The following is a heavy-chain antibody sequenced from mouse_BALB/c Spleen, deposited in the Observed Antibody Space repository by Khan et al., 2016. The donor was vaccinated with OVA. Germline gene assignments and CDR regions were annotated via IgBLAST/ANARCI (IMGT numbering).Heavy chain of an antibody. CDR2: ISSSGNT. V-gene: IGHV3-2*02. Sequence: VQLKESGPGLVKPSQSLSLTCTVTGYSITSEFAWNWIRQFPGNKLEWMGYISSSGNTRYNPSLKSLISITRDTSRNPLFLQLNAVTTEVTATYYCARNDYYDYDPFPYWGQGTLVTVSA. D-gene: IGHD2-4*01. CDR1: GYSITSEFA. CDR3: ARNDYYDYDPFPY. J-gene: IGHJ3*01.